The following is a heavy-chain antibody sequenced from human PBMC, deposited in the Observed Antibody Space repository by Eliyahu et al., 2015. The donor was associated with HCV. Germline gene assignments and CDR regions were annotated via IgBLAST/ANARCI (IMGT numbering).Heavy chain of an antibody. CDR2: IGTAGDT. Sequence: EVQLVESGGGLVQPGGSXRXXCXASXFTFSSYDMHWVRQATGKGLEWVSAIGTAGDTYYPGSVKGRFTISRENAKNSLYLQMNSLRAGDTAVYYCARELRGSYGMDVWGQGTTVTVSS. D-gene: IGHD1-26*01. CDR1: XFTFSSYD. J-gene: IGHJ6*02. V-gene: IGHV3-13*01. CDR3: ARELRGSYGMDV.